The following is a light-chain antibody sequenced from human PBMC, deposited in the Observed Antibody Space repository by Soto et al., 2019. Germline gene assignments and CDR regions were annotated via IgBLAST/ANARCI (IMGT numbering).Light chain of an antibody. CDR3: QQYSTYWT. Sequence: DIQMTQSPSTLAASVGDRVTISARASQSIDSWLAWYQQKPGTPPNLLIYKASNLQSGVPSRFSGSGSGTDFTLTISSLQPDDFATYFCQQYSTYWTFGQGTKVDI. CDR1: QSIDSW. J-gene: IGKJ1*01. V-gene: IGKV1-5*03. CDR2: KAS.